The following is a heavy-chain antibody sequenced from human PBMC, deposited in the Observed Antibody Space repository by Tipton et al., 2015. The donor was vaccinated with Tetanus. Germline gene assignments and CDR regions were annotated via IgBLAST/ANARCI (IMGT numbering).Heavy chain of an antibody. J-gene: IGHJ4*02. V-gene: IGHV3-73*01. D-gene: IGHD5-12*01. Sequence: SLRLSCVASGFTFSGSPIHWVRQASGKGLEWVGRIRTRPNNYATVYGESVRGRFIMSRDDSNNTAYLQMNSLKTEDTAVYYCAKDLEMVALDYWGLGTLVTVAS. CDR3: AKDLEMVALDY. CDR1: GFTFSGSP. CDR2: IRTRPNNYAT.